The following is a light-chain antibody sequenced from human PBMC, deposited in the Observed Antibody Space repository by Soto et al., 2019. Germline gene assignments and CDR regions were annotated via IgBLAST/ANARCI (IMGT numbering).Light chain of an antibody. Sequence: DIQMTQSPSTLSASVGDRVTITCRAGQSISSWLAWYQQKPGKAPKLLIYKASSLESGVPSRVSGSGSGTEFTLTISSLQPDDFATYYCQQYNSYPLTFGGGTKVEVK. V-gene: IGKV1-5*03. CDR1: QSISSW. CDR2: KAS. J-gene: IGKJ4*01. CDR3: QQYNSYPLT.